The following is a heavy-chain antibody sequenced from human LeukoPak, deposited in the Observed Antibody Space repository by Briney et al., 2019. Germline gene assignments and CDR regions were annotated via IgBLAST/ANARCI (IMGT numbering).Heavy chain of an antibody. CDR3: ARALRYFDWHTPGIYGMDV. V-gene: IGHV3-33*01. J-gene: IGHJ6*02. D-gene: IGHD3-9*01. CDR2: IWFDGSNK. Sequence: GRSLRLSCAASGFTFSSYGMHWVRQAPGKGLEWVAVIWFDGSNKYYADSVKGRFTISRDNSKNTLYLQMNSLRAEDTAVYYCARALRYFDWHTPGIYGMDVWGQGTTVTVSS. CDR1: GFTFSSYG.